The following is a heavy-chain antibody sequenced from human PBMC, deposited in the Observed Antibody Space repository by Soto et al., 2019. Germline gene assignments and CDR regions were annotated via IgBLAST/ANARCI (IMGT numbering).Heavy chain of an antibody. CDR1: GFTFNNYA. CDR3: AKKRDSYGSGSYYFDY. J-gene: IGHJ4*02. D-gene: IGHD3-10*01. Sequence: PGGSLRLSCAASGFTFNNYAMSWVRQAPRKGLEWVSSVTYSGGNTYYADSVKGRLTFSRDNSNNTLYLQLNSLRAEDTAVYYCAKKRDSYGSGSYYFDYWGQGALAKASS. CDR2: VTYSGGNT. V-gene: IGHV3-23*01.